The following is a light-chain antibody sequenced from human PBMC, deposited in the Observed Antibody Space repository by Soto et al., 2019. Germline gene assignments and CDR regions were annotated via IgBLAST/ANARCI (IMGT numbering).Light chain of an antibody. Sequence: DLVMTQSPLSLPVTPGEPASISCRSSESLLHSNGYNYLDWYLQKPGQSPQLLIFLGSNRASGVPDRFSGSGSGTDFTLKISRVEAEVYYCMQALQTPWTFGQGTKVDIK. V-gene: IGKV2-28*01. J-gene: IGKJ1*01. CDR2: LGS. CDR3: MQALQTPWT. CDR1: ESLLHSNGYNY.